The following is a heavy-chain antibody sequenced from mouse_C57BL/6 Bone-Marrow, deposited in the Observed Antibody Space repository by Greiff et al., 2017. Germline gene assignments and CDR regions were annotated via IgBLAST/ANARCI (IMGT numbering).Heavy chain of an antibody. D-gene: IGHD2-3*01. Sequence: DVMLVESGGGLVQPGGSLKLSCAASGFTFSDYYMYWVRQTPEKRLEWVAYISNGGGSTYYPDTVKGRFTISRDNSKNTLYLQMSRLKSEDTAMYYCAIPDGYYVPFAYWGQGTLVTVSA. CDR1: GFTFSDYY. V-gene: IGHV5-12*01. J-gene: IGHJ3*01. CDR2: ISNGGGST. CDR3: AIPDGYYVPFAY.